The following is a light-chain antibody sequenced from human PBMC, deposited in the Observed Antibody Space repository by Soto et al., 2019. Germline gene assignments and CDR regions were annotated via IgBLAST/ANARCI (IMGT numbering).Light chain of an antibody. Sequence: DIQMTQSPSSLSASVGDRVTITCRASESISTYLNWYQQTPGNAPKLLIYGASTLHGGVPSRFRGSGSGTDFTLTIGSLHPEDLATYYCQQSHSTPRTFGQGTKVDI. V-gene: IGKV1-39*01. CDR2: GAS. CDR1: ESISTY. CDR3: QQSHSTPRT. J-gene: IGKJ1*01.